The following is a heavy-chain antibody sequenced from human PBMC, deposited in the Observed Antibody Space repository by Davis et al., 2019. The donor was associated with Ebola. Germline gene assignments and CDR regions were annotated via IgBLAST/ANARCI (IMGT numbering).Heavy chain of an antibody. CDR2: MYYTGAT. Sequence: SETLSLTCSVSGGSLNSSAYYWGWVRQPPGKGLEWVGYMYYTGATIFNPSLKNRVAISADTSKDQFSLTLKAVTAEDTGLYFCVREDHEWHYPTFRFDLWGRGTRVTVSS. D-gene: IGHD3-3*01. CDR3: VREDHEWHYPTFRFDL. CDR1: GGSLNSSAYY. J-gene: IGHJ2*01. V-gene: IGHV4-61*08.